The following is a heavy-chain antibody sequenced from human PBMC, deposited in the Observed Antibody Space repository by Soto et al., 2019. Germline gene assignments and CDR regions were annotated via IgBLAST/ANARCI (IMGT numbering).Heavy chain of an antibody. CDR1: GFTVSSNY. CDR2: IYSGGST. J-gene: IGHJ6*03. Sequence: EVQLVESGGGLVQPGGSLRLSCAASGFTVSSNYMSWVRQAPGKGLEWVSVIYSGGSTYYADSVKGRFTISRDNSKNTLYLQMNSLRAEDTAVYYCARDTRHSSSPLVYYYYMDVWGKGTTVTVSS. V-gene: IGHV3-66*01. D-gene: IGHD6-6*01. CDR3: ARDTRHSSSPLVYYYYMDV.